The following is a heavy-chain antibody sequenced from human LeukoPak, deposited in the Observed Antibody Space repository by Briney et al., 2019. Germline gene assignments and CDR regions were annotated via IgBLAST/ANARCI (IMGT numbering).Heavy chain of an antibody. Sequence: PGGSLRLSCSASGFTFSNYWMSWVRQAPGKGLEWVANIKQDESEKYYVDSVKGRFTLSRDKVNSSLYLQMNSLRAEDTAVYYCARALDSSSNRYQAFEEWGQGTLVTVSS. CDR1: GFTFSNYW. CDR3: ARALDSSSNRYQAFEE. CDR2: IKQDESEK. D-gene: IGHD2-2*01. J-gene: IGHJ4*02. V-gene: IGHV3-7*01.